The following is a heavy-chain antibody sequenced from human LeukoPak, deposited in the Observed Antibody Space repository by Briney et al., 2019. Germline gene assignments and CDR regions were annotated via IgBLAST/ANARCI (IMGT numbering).Heavy chain of an antibody. CDR3: ARDPTNTSGRYAYFDS. CDR1: GYTFTHHG. Sequence: ASVTVSCKTSGYTFTHHGITWVRQAPGQGLEWMAWISGYNGDTNYAQKFQGRVTLTTDTSTSTVYMKLRSLRSDDTAVYYCARDPTNTSGRYAYFDSWGQGTLVTVSS. V-gene: IGHV1-18*01. J-gene: IGHJ4*02. CDR2: ISGYNGDT. D-gene: IGHD6-19*01.